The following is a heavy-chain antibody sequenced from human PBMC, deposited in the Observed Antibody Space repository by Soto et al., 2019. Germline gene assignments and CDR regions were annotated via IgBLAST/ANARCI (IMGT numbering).Heavy chain of an antibody. D-gene: IGHD2-21*02. Sequence: EVQLVESGGGLVKPGGSLRLSCAASGFIFSTAWMSWVRQAPGKGLEWVGRIQSKIDGGTADNAAPVKGRFTISRDDSKNTLYLQMNSLKTEDTAVYYSTTDSGGDGAWGQGTLVTVSS. J-gene: IGHJ4*02. CDR2: IQSKIDGGTA. CDR3: TTDSGGDGA. CDR1: GFIFSTAW. V-gene: IGHV3-15*01.